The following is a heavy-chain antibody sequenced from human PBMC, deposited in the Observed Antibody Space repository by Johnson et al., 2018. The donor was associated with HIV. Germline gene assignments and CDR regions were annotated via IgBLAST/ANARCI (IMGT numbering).Heavy chain of an antibody. CDR3: ARDQWMAGDAFDI. CDR1: GFTFSSYW. Sequence: VQLVESGGGLVQPGGSLRLSCAASGFTFSSYWMSWVRQAPGKGLEWVANIKQDGSEKYYVDSVKGQITISRDNAKNSLYLQMNSLRAEDTAVYYCARDQWMAGDAFDIWGQGTVVTVSS. D-gene: IGHD5-24*01. CDR2: IKQDGSEK. V-gene: IGHV3-7*01. J-gene: IGHJ3*02.